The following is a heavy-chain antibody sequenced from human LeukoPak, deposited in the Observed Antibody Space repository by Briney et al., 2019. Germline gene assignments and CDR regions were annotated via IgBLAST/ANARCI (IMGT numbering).Heavy chain of an antibody. CDR3: ARDTPGRWYSFPF. J-gene: IGHJ4*02. CDR2: IYASGST. Sequence: AETLSLTCTVSGGSISSYYWSWIRQPPGKGLEWIGYIYASGSTNYNPSLKRGGTISVDTSTNPFSLKPSSVTAADTAMYYCARDTPGRWYSFPFWGQGTLVTVSS. D-gene: IGHD6-13*01. CDR1: GGSISSYY. V-gene: IGHV4-59*01.